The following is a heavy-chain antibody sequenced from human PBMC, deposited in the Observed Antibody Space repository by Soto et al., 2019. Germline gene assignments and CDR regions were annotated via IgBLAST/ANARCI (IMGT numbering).Heavy chain of an antibody. D-gene: IGHD4-17*01. J-gene: IGHJ6*03. CDR3: ATQRGDYGDYEDYYYYMDV. CDR1: GYTLTELS. V-gene: IGHV1-24*01. Sequence: ASVKVSCKVSGYTLTELSMHWVRQAPGKGLEWMGGFDPEDGETIYAQKFQGRVTMTEDTSTDTAYMELRSLRSDDTAVYYCATQRGDYGDYEDYYYYMDVWGKGTTVTV. CDR2: FDPEDGET.